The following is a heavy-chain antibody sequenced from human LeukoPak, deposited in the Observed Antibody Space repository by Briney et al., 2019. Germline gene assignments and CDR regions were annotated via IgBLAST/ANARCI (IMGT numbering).Heavy chain of an antibody. CDR3: AKNHDSNTYHTDDAFDV. CDR2: ISVSGFST. D-gene: IGHD2/OR15-2a*01. J-gene: IGHJ3*01. Sequence: PGRSLRLSCAASGFTFRSYGMHWVRQAPGKGLEWVSVISVSGFSTYYADSVKGRFTISRDNSKNTLYLQMNSLRAEDTAVYYCAKNHDSNTYHTDDAFDVWGQGTMVTVSS. V-gene: IGHV3-23*01. CDR1: GFTFRSYG.